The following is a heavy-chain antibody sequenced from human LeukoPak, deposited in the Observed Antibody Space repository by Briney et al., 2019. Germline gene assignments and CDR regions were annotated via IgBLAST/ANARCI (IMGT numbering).Heavy chain of an antibody. Sequence: GGSLRLSCAASGFTFDDYAMHWVRQAPGKGLEWVSGISWNSGSIGYVDSVKGRFAISRDNAKNSLSLQMNSLRVDDTAVYYCARRRGSSSLDYWGQGTLVTVSS. CDR2: ISWNSGSI. D-gene: IGHD6-13*01. CDR3: ARRRGSSSLDY. V-gene: IGHV3-9*01. CDR1: GFTFDDYA. J-gene: IGHJ4*02.